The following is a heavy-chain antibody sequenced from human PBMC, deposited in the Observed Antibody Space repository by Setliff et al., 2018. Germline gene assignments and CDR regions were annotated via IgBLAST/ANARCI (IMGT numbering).Heavy chain of an antibody. CDR1: GFSLSTSGGG. CDR3: ARIPSIVATIYYFDY. Sequence: SGPTLVNPTQTLTLTCTFSGFSLSTSGGGVVWVRQPPGKALEWLALIYWNDDKRYHPSLKSRLTITKDTSKNQVVLTMPNMEPVDTDTYYCARIPSIVATIYYFDYWGQGTLVTVSS. CDR2: IYWNDDK. D-gene: IGHD5-12*01. J-gene: IGHJ4*02. V-gene: IGHV2-5*01.